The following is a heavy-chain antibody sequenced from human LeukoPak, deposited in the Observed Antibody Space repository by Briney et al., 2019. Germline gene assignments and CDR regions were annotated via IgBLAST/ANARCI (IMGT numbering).Heavy chain of an antibody. V-gene: IGHV4-34*01. J-gene: IGHJ6*03. CDR1: GGSFSGYY. Sequence: SETLSLTCVVYGGSFSGYYCSWTRLSPGKGLEWTGEINHSGSANYNVSLQRRVTIPVDTSKNQFSLKLSPVTAADTAVYYCARGDYYYMDVWGKGTTVTVSS. CDR2: INHSGSA. CDR3: ARGDYYYMDV.